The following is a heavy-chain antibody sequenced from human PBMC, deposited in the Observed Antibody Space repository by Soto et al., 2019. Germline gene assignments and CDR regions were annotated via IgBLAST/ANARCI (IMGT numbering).Heavy chain of an antibody. Sequence: SETLSLTCTVSGGSISSSSYYWGWIRQPPGKGLEWIGSIYYSGSTYYNPSLKSRVTISVDTSKNQFSLKLSSVTAADTAVYYCARLAVPAAIWFDPWGQGTLVTVSS. J-gene: IGHJ5*02. CDR1: GGSISSSSYY. CDR3: ARLAVPAAIWFDP. D-gene: IGHD2-2*01. CDR2: IYYSGST. V-gene: IGHV4-39*01.